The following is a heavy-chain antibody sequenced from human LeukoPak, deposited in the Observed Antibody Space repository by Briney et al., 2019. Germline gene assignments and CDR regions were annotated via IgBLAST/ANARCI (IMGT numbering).Heavy chain of an antibody. CDR3: ARNSGGTTIFSAFDI. CDR2: KYYIEPV. J-gene: IGHJ3*02. V-gene: IGHV4-59*01. Sequence: PSETLSLTCTVSGGSISNYYWSWIRQSPGKGLEWIGYKYYIEPVNYNPSFKSRVTISVDTSKNQFSLKVTSVTAADTAVYYCARNSGGTTIFSAFDIWGQGTMVTVS. D-gene: IGHD3-9*01. CDR1: GGSISNYY.